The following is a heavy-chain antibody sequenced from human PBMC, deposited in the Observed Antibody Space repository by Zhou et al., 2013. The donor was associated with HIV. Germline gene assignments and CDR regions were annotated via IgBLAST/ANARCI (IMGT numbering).Heavy chain of an antibody. V-gene: IGHV1-2*02. CDR2: INPNSGGT. D-gene: IGHD1-26*01. CDR3: ARDVGTWEPGPLDAFDI. J-gene: IGHJ3*02. CDR1: GYTFTGYY. Sequence: QVQLVQSGAEVKKPGASVKVSCKASGYTFTGYYMHWVRQAPGQGLEWMGWINPNSGGTNYAQKFQGRVTMTRDTSISTAYMELSRLRSDDTAVYYCARDVGTWEPGPLDAFDIWGQGTMVTVSS.